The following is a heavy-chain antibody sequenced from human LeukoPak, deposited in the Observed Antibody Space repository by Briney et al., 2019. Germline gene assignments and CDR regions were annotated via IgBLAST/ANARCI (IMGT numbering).Heavy chain of an antibody. Sequence: ASVKVSCKASGGTFSSYAISWVRQAPGQGLEWMGGIIPIFGTANYAQKLQGRVTITADESTSTAYMELSSLRSEDTAVYYCAREDGYKSFFDYWGQGTLVTVSS. CDR2: IIPIFGTA. J-gene: IGHJ4*02. D-gene: IGHD5-24*01. CDR3: AREDGYKSFFDY. CDR1: GGTFSSYA. V-gene: IGHV1-69*13.